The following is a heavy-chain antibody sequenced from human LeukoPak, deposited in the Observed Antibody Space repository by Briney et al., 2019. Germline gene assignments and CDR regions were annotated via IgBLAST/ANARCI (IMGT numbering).Heavy chain of an antibody. CDR1: GYTFTSYY. Sequence: ASVKVSCKASGYTFTSYYMHWVRQAPGQGLEWMGIINPSGGSTSYAQKFQGRVTMTRDTSTSTVYMELSSLRSEDTAVYYCARVKNGDYGNYYYGMDVWGQGTTVTVSS. D-gene: IGHD4-17*01. CDR3: ARVKNGDYGNYYYGMDV. CDR2: INPSGGST. V-gene: IGHV1-46*01. J-gene: IGHJ6*02.